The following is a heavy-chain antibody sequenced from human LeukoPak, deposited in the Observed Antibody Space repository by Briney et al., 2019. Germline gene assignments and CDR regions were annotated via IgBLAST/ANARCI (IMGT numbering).Heavy chain of an antibody. CDR2: ISDSGANT. J-gene: IGHJ4*02. Sequence: GGSLSLSCSASGFTFSSSAMHWVRQAPGKGLDYVSAISDSGANTYYTDSVKGRFTISRDNSKNTLYLQMSSLRPEDTAVYYCARCGGNNCRPGGDYWGQGTLVTVSS. CDR3: ARCGGNNCRPGGDY. V-gene: IGHV3-64D*09. CDR1: GFTFSSSA. D-gene: IGHD2-21*01.